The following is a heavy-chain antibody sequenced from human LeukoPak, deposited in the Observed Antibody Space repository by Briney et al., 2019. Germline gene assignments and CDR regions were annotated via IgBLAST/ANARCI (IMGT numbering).Heavy chain of an antibody. CDR2: INHSGST. V-gene: IGHV4-34*01. CDR1: GGSFSGYY. Sequence: SETLSLTFAVYGGSFSGYYWSWIRQPPGKGLEWIGEINHSGSTNYNPSLKSRVTISVDTSKNQFSLKLSSVTAADTAVYYCARVKDVVVPAATYFDYWGQGTLVTVS. J-gene: IGHJ4*02. CDR3: ARVKDVVVPAATYFDY. D-gene: IGHD2-2*01.